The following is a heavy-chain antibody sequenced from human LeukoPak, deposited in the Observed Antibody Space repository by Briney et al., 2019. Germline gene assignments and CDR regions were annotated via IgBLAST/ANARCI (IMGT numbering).Heavy chain of an antibody. V-gene: IGHV3-53*01. CDR2: IYSGVST. Sequence: GGSLRLSCAASGFTVSSNYMSWVRQAPGRGLEWVSVIYSGVSTYYADSVKGRFTISRDNSKNTLYLQMNSLRAEDTAVYYCARGRDDAFDIWGQGTMVTVSS. J-gene: IGHJ3*02. CDR3: ARGRDDAFDI. CDR1: GFTVSSNY.